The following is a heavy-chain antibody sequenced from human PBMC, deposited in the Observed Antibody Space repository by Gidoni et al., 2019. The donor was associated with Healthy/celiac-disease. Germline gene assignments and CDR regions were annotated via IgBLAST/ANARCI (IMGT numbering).Heavy chain of an antibody. D-gene: IGHD6-13*01. Sequence: QVQLQQWGAGLLKPSETLSLPCAVYGGSFSGSYWSWIRQPPGKGLEWIGEINHSGSTNYNPSLKSRVTISVDTSKNQFSLKLSSVTAADTAVYYCARGFLAAAGLWYYYYYYGMDVWGQGTTVTVSS. J-gene: IGHJ6*02. CDR3: ARGFLAAAGLWYYYYYYGMDV. V-gene: IGHV4-34*01. CDR1: GGSFSGSY. CDR2: INHSGST.